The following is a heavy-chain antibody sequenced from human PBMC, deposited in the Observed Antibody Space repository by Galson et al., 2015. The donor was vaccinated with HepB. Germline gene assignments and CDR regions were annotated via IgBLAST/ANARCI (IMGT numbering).Heavy chain of an antibody. Sequence: SLRLSCAASGFTFSSYAMNWVRQAPGKGLEWVSTMSGTGGNTYYADSVKGRFTISRDNSKNTLFLQMNSLRVEDTAVYYCVKGAMYYFDSSGYYEGDYWGQGTLVTVSS. V-gene: IGHV3-23*01. CDR2: MSGTGGNT. CDR3: VKGAMYYFDSSGYYEGDY. CDR1: GFTFSSYA. J-gene: IGHJ4*02. D-gene: IGHD3-22*01.